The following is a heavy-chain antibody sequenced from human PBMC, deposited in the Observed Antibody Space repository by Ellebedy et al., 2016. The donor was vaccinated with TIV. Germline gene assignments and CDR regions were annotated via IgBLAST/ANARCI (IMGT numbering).Heavy chain of an antibody. CDR1: GFTFSIYA. CDR2: ISGTDGST. Sequence: GESLKISXAASGFTFSIYAMSWVRQAPGKGLEWVSAISGTDGSTYYADSMKGRFTISRDVSKNTLYLQMNSLRAEDTAIYYCATLGYCGPTSCFHVDWGQGTLVTVSS. CDR3: ATLGYCGPTSCFHVD. V-gene: IGHV3-23*01. J-gene: IGHJ4*02. D-gene: IGHD2-2*01.